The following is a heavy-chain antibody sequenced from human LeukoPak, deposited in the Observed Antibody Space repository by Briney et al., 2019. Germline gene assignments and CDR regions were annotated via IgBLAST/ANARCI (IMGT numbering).Heavy chain of an antibody. J-gene: IGHJ3*02. CDR2: IYYNGST. D-gene: IGHD3-22*01. CDR1: GFSLSSYY. Sequence: SETLSLTCTVSGFSLSSYYWSWIRQPPGKGLEWIGYIYYNGSTNYNPSLKSRVTISVDTSKNKFSLKLSSVMTADTAVYYCARGGYYDKEAFDIWGQGTMVTVSS. V-gene: IGHV4-59*01. CDR3: ARGGYYDKEAFDI.